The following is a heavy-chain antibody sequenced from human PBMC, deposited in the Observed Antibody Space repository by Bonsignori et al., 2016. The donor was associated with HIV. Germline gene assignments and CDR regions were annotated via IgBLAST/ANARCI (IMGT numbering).Heavy chain of an antibody. J-gene: IGHJ4*02. CDR2: IYYGGST. V-gene: IGHV4-31*11. CDR1: CASISSGGYF. D-gene: IGHD3-9*01. Sequence: QVQLQESGPGLVKPSQTLSLTCAVSCASISSGGYFWSWIRQHPGRGLEWIGYIYYGGSTDYNPSLRSQVNISVDTSKNQFSLKLSSVTAADTAVYYCARGPNYDFLTGVYNVLYFDYWGQGALVTVSS. CDR3: ARGPNYDFLTGVYNVLYFDY.